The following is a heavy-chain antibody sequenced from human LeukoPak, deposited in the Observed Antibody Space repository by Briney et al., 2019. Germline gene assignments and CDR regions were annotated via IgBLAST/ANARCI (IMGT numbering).Heavy chain of an antibody. CDR1: GYTFTNYD. CDR2: MDPYSGNT. V-gene: IGHV1-8*03. Sequence: ASVKVSCKASGYTFTNYDINWVRQAIGQGLEWMGWMDPYSGNTGYAHKFQGRVTITRNTSITTAYMELNSLRSEDTAVYYCARALSGSYQFYYFDYWGQGTLVTVSS. CDR3: ARALSGSYQFYYFDY. J-gene: IGHJ4*02. D-gene: IGHD1-26*01.